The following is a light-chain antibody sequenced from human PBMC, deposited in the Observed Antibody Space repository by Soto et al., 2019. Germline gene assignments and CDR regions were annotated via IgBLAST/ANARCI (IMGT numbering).Light chain of an antibody. CDR3: QQSYSNPRT. Sequence: DIQITQSPSSLSASVGDRVTITCRASHYISTYLNWYQQKPGKAPKLLIYDASSLQGGVPSRFSGSGSATDFTLTITSLQPDDFATYYCQQSYSNPRTFGQGTKVDIK. CDR1: HYISTY. J-gene: IGKJ1*01. V-gene: IGKV1-39*01. CDR2: DAS.